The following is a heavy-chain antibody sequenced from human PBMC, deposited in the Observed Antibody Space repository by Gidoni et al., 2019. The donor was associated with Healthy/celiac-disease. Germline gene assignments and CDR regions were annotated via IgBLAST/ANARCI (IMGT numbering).Heavy chain of an antibody. CDR3: AHPPRGVPHYYGMDV. Sequence: QVQLVQSGAEVKKPGSSVKVSCKASGGTFSSYAISWVRQAPGQGLEWMGRIIPILGIANYAQKFQGRVTITADKSTSTAYMELSSLRSEDTAVYYCAHPPRGVPHYYGMDVWGQGTTVTVSS. CDR2: IIPILGIA. D-gene: IGHD3-10*01. J-gene: IGHJ6*02. V-gene: IGHV1-69*04. CDR1: GGTFSSYA.